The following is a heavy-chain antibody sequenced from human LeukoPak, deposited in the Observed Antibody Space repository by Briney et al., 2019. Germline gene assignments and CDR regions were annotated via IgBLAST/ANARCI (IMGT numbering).Heavy chain of an antibody. CDR1: GFTFSSYI. CDR3: ARVPLGYYFDY. V-gene: IGHV3-21*01. J-gene: IGHJ4*02. Sequence: GGSLRLSCAASGFTFSSYIMNWVRQAPGKGLEWVSSISSSSSYIYYADSVKGRFTISRDNAKNSLYLQMNSLRAEDTAVYYCARVPLGYYFDYWGQGTLVTVSS. CDR2: ISSSSSYI. D-gene: IGHD3-16*01.